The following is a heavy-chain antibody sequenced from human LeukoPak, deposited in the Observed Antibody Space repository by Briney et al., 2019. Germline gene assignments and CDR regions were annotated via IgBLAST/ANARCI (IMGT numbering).Heavy chain of an antibody. V-gene: IGHV3-72*01. CDR2: IRKKSHRYTT. Sequence: GGSLRLSCAASGFTFSDYILDWVRQAPGKGLEWVGRIRKKSHRYTTEYAASVKGRFTIPRDDSKNTLYLQMNGLTTEDTAMYYCSREGGEGDESAFDIWGQGTMVTVSA. J-gene: IGHJ3*02. CDR3: SREGGEGDESAFDI. D-gene: IGHD3-16*01. CDR1: GFTFSDYI.